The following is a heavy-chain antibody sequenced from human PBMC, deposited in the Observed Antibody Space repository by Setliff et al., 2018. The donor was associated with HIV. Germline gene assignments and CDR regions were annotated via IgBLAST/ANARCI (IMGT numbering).Heavy chain of an antibody. CDR2: IFTSRDT. CDR3: ARRGGAIGYDRTRRPSFNAFDI. Sequence: PSETLSLTCTVSGVSISNYYWNWIRQPPGKGLEWIGYIFTSRDTNYNPSLRSGVTLSVDTSKNQVSLKLSSVTAADTAVYYCARRGGAIGYDRTRRPSFNAFDIWGQGTMVTVSS. V-gene: IGHV4-4*09. J-gene: IGHJ3*02. CDR1: GVSISNYY. D-gene: IGHD3-22*01.